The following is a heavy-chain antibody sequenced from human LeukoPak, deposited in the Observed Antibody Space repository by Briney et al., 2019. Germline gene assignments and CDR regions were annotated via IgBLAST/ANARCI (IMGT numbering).Heavy chain of an antibody. CDR1: GGSISSGGNY. Sequence: NPSQTLSLTCTVSGGSISSGGNYWSWIRQHPGKGLEWIGYIYYSGSTYYNPSLKSRVTISVDKSKNQFSLKLSSVTAADTAVYYCARLPIQTYDFWSGSGPVFDYWGQGTLVTVSS. D-gene: IGHD3-3*01. J-gene: IGHJ4*02. V-gene: IGHV4-31*03. CDR2: IYYSGST. CDR3: ARLPIQTYDFWSGSGPVFDY.